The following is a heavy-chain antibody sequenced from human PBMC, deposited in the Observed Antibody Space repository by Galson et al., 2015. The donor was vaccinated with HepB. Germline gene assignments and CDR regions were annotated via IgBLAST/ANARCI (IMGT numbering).Heavy chain of an antibody. CDR2: IDWDDDK. J-gene: IGHJ4*02. CDR1: GFSLSTSVMC. CDR3: ARNIAAAGPFDY. D-gene: IGHD6-13*01. Sequence: PALVKPTQTLTLPCTFSGFSLSTSVMCVSWIRQPPGKALEWLALIDWDDDKYYSTSLKTRLTISSDTSKNQVVLTMTNMDPVDTATYYCARNIAAAGPFDYWGQGTLVTVSS. V-gene: IGHV2-70*01.